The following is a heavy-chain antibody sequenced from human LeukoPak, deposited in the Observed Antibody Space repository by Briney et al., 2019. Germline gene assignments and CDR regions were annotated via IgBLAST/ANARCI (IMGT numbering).Heavy chain of an antibody. Sequence: SETLSLTCAVYGGXFSGYYCSWIRQPPGKGLEWIGEINHSGSTNYNPSLKSRVTISVDTSKNQFSLKLSSVTAADTAVYYCARVARITMIVVVIGGLAFDIWGQGTMVTVSS. CDR1: GGXFSGYY. CDR3: ARVARITMIVVVIGGLAFDI. D-gene: IGHD3-22*01. CDR2: INHSGST. V-gene: IGHV4-34*01. J-gene: IGHJ3*02.